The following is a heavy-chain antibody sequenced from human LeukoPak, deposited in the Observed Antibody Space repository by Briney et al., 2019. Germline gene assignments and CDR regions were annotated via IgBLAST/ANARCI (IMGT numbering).Heavy chain of an antibody. Sequence: GASVKVSCKASGYTFTSYGISWVRQAPGQGLEWMGWISAYNGNTNYAQKLQGRVTMTTDTSTSTAYMELRSLRSDDTAVYYCARDLSNYSDSSGYADYWGQGTLVTVSS. CDR1: GYTFTSYG. D-gene: IGHD3-22*01. V-gene: IGHV1-18*01. J-gene: IGHJ4*02. CDR3: ARDLSNYSDSSGYADY. CDR2: ISAYNGNT.